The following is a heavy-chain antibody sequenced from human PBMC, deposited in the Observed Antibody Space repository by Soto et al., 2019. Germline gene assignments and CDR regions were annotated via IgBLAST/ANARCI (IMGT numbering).Heavy chain of an antibody. V-gene: IGHV4-59*01. Sequence: SETLSLTCTVSGGSISNYYWNWIRPSPGKGLEWIGYIYSSGSTHYIPSLQNRVTISIDTSKNQVSLKVNSVTAADTAVYYCARDHPHSYGVYYFDYWGQGTLVTVS. CDR2: IYSSGST. J-gene: IGHJ4*02. D-gene: IGHD5-18*01. CDR1: GGSISNYY. CDR3: ARDHPHSYGVYYFDY.